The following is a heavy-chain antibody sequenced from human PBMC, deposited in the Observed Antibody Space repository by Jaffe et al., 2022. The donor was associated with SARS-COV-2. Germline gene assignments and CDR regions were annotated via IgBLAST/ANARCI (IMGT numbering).Heavy chain of an antibody. CDR2: ISYDGTNK. V-gene: IGHV3-30-3*01. Sequence: QVQLVESGGGVVQPGRSLRLSCAASGFTNFAIHWVRQAPGKGLEWVAVISYDGTNKYYADSVKGRFTISRDNSKNTLYLQMNSLRPEDTAVYYCARDHKRGNYGDSRSPLYFYYGMDVWGQGITVTVSS. D-gene: IGHD4-17*01. CDR3: ARDHKRGNYGDSRSPLYFYYGMDV. CDR1: GFTNFA. J-gene: IGHJ6*02.